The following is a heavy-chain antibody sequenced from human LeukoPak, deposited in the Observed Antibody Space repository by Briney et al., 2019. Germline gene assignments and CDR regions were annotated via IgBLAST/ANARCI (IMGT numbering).Heavy chain of an antibody. D-gene: IGHD2-21*01. CDR3: ARSKEESYSYTLDP. Sequence: GGSLRLPCAASGFTFSSYKMHWVRQVPGKGLVWVSRLNRGGDTTTYADSVKGRFTISRDNAKNTLYLQMNSLRVEDTAVYYCARSKEESYSYTLDPWGQGILVTVSS. J-gene: IGHJ5*02. V-gene: IGHV3-74*01. CDR2: LNRGGDTT. CDR1: GFTFSSYK.